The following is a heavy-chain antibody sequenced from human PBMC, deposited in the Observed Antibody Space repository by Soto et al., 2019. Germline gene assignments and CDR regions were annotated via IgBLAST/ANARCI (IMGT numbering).Heavy chain of an antibody. CDR2: INHSGST. Sequence: SETLSLTCAVYGGSFSGYYWSWVPQPPGKGLEWIGEINHSGSTNYNPSLKSRVTISVDTSKNQFSLKLSSVTAADTAVYYCARGTGDFWSGYAFDIWGKGTRVT. D-gene: IGHD3-3*01. V-gene: IGHV4-34*01. CDR1: GGSFSGYY. J-gene: IGHJ3*02. CDR3: ARGTGDFWSGYAFDI.